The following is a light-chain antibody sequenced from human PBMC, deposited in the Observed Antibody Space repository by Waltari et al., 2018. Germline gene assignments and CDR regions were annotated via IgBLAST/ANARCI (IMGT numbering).Light chain of an antibody. V-gene: IGKV3-11*01. CDR1: QSVNKY. Sequence: EIVLTQSPATLSLSPGESATLSCRASQSVNKYLDWFQQKPGQAPRLLIYGASNRAAGIQARFSGSGSGTDFTLTISSLEPEDFAVYYCLKRAGGPLFGGGTKVE. J-gene: IGKJ4*01. CDR2: GAS. CDR3: LKRAGGPL.